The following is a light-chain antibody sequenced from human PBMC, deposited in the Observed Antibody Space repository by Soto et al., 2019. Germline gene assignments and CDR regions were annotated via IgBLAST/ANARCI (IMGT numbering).Light chain of an antibody. CDR1: TGAVTSGNY. J-gene: IGLJ3*02. Sequence: QTVVTQEPSLTVSPGGTVTLTCASSTGAVTSGNYPSWFQQKPGQAPRTLIYTTDDKHSWTPARFSGSLLGGKAALTLSGVQPEDEAEYYCLLYYGGAHLMFGGVTKLTVL. CDR3: LLYYGGAHLM. CDR2: TTD. V-gene: IGLV7-43*01.